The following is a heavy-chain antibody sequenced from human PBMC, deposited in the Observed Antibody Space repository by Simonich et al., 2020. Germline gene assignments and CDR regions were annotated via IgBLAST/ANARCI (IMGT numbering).Heavy chain of an antibody. V-gene: IGHV3-21*01. J-gene: IGHJ4*02. CDR3: ARDAAGDY. D-gene: IGHD6-13*01. CDR2: ISRSSSYI. Sequence: EVQLVESGGGLVKPGGSLRLSCAASGFTFSSYSMNWVSQAPGKGMEWVSSISRSSSYIYYADSVKGRFTISRDNAKNSLYLQMNSLRAEDTAVYYCARDAAGDYWGQGTLVTVSS. CDR1: GFTFSSYS.